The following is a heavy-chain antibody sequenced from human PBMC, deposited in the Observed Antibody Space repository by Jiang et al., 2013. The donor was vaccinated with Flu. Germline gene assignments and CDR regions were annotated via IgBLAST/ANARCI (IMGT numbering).Heavy chain of an antibody. Sequence: GQGLEWMGWMNPNSGNTGYAQKFQGRVTMTRNTSISTAYMELSSLRSEDTAVYYCARFLAAGTHFDYWGQGTLVTVSS. CDR3: ARFLAAGTHFDY. J-gene: IGHJ4*02. V-gene: IGHV1-8*01. CDR2: MNPNSGNT. D-gene: IGHD6-13*01.